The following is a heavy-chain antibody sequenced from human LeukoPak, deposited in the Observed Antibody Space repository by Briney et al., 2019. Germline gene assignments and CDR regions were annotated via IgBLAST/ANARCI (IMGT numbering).Heavy chain of an antibody. CDR3: ARDRAVAGLRWNYYYYYMDV. V-gene: IGHV4-59*12. CDR1: GGSISSYY. Sequence: PSETLSLTCTVSGGSISSYYWSWIRQPPGKGLEWIGYIYYSGGTNYNPSLKSRVTMSVDTSKNQFSLKLSSVTAADTAVYYCARDRAVAGLRWNYYYYYMDVWGKGTTVTVSS. J-gene: IGHJ6*03. D-gene: IGHD6-19*01. CDR2: IYYSGGT.